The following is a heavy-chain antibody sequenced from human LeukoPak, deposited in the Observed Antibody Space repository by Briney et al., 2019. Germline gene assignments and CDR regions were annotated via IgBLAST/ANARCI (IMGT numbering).Heavy chain of an antibody. CDR1: GGSFSGYY. J-gene: IGHJ4*02. Sequence: SETLSLTCAVYGGSFSGYYWSWIRQPPGRGLEWIGEINHSGGTNYNPSLKSRVTISVDTSKNQFSLKLSSVTAADTAVYYCARGSGYGDPVDWGQGTLVTVSS. V-gene: IGHV4-34*01. CDR3: ARGSGYGDPVD. D-gene: IGHD4-17*01. CDR2: INHSGGT.